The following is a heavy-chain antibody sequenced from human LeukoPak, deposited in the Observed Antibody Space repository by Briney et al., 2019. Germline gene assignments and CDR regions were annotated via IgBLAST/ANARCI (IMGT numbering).Heavy chain of an antibody. D-gene: IGHD6-13*01. CDR1: GGSFSGYY. V-gene: IGHV4-59*08. CDR2: IYYSGST. CDR3: ARHPRIAAAGIDY. Sequence: SETLSLTCAVYGGSFSGYYWSWIRQPPGKGLEWIGYIYYSGSTNYNPSLKSRVTISLDTSKNQFSLKLSSVTAADTAVYYCARHPRIAAAGIDYWGQGTLVTVSS. J-gene: IGHJ4*02.